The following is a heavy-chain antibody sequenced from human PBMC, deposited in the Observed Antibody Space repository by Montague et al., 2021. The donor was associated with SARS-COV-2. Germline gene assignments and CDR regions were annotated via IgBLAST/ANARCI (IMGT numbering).Heavy chain of an antibody. CDR3: ATAGSGSYYYYKYGMDV. J-gene: IGHJ6*02. V-gene: IGHV3-7*01. CDR1: GFAFGNFW. D-gene: IGHD3-10*01. CDR2: IKQDAGEK. Sequence: SLRLSCAASGFAFGNFWMSWIRQAPGKGLEWVAHIKQDAGEKYYGESVQGRFTISRDNAKKSLYLQMNSLRVEDTAVYYCATAGSGSYYYYKYGMDVWGQGTTVTVS.